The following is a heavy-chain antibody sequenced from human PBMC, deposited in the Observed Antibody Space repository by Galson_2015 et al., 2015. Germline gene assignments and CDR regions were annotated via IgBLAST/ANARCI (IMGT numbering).Heavy chain of an antibody. V-gene: IGHV1-2*06. CDR2: INPNRGGT. CDR3: ARAYSSTWSPTYYFAY. CDR1: GYTFTGYY. Sequence: SVKVSCKASGYTFTGYYMHWVRQAPGQGLEWMGRINPNRGGTNFAQKFQDRVTMTRDTSISTGYVELSRLRSDDTAVYYCARAYSSTWSPTYYFAYSGQGTLLTVSS. J-gene: IGHJ4*02. D-gene: IGHD6-13*01.